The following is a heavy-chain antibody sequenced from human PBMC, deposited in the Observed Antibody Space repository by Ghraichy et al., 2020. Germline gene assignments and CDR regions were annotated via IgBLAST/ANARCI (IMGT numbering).Heavy chain of an antibody. V-gene: IGHV3-21*01. D-gene: IGHD2-15*01. CDR2: ISSSSSYI. CDR1: GFTFSSYS. Sequence: GESLNISCAASGFTFSSYSMNWVRQAPGKGLEWVSSISSSSSYIYYADSVKGRFTISRDNAKNSLYLQMNSLRAEDTAVYYCARVPKWSDFDLWGRGTLVTVSS. J-gene: IGHJ2*01. CDR3: ARVPKWSDFDL.